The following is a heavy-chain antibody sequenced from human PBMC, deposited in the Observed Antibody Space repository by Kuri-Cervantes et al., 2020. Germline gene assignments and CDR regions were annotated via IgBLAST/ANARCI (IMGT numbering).Heavy chain of an antibody. CDR2: INQDGSEE. V-gene: IGHV3-7*01. D-gene: IGHD2-2*01. J-gene: IGHJ4*02. Sequence: GGSLRLSCAASGFTFSSYGMHWVRQAPGKGLEWVANINQDGSEEFYVDSVKGRFTISRDNAKDSVHLQMNSLRAEDTAVYYCARDVTMLFDYWGQGTLVTVSS. CDR3: ARDVTMLFDY. CDR1: GFTFSSYG.